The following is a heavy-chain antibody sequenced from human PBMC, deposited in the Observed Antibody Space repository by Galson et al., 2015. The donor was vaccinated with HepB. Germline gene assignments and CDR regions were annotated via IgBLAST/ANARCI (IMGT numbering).Heavy chain of an antibody. CDR3: AKDGPQEEESGSYSRYFQH. D-gene: IGHD1-26*01. CDR2: IWYDGSNK. V-gene: IGHV3-33*06. CDR1: GFTFSSYG. Sequence: SLRLSCAASGFTFSSYGMHWVRQAPGKGLEWVAVIWYDGSNKYYADSVKGRFTISRDNSKNTLYLQMNSLRAEDTAVYYCAKDGPQEEESGSYSRYFQHWGQGTLVTVSS. J-gene: IGHJ1*01.